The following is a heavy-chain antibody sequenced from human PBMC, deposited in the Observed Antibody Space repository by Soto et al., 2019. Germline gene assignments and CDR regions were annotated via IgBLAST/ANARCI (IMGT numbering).Heavy chain of an antibody. J-gene: IGHJ6*02. CDR2: INHSGST. CDR3: ARETRITIFGVVSYGMDV. CDR1: GGSFSGYY. Sequence: SGTLSLTCAVYGGSFSGYYCSWIRQPPGKGLEWIGEINHSGSTNYNPSLKSRVTISVDTSKNQFSLKLSSVTAADTAVYYCARETRITIFGVVSYGMDVWGQGTTVTVSS. D-gene: IGHD3-3*01. V-gene: IGHV4-34*01.